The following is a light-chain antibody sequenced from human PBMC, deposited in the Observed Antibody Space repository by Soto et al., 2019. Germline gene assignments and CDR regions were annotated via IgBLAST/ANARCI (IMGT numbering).Light chain of an antibody. CDR2: GAS. CDR3: QQYSSSLYT. Sequence: EIVLTQSPGTLSLSPGGRATLSCRASQSVSSSYLAWYQQKPGQAPRLLIYGASSRATGIPDRFSGSGSGTDFTLTISRLEPEDFAVYYCQQYSSSLYTFGQETKLEIK. V-gene: IGKV3-20*01. CDR1: QSVSSSY. J-gene: IGKJ2*01.